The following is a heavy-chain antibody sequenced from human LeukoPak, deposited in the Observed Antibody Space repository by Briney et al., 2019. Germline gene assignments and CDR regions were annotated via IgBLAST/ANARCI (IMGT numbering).Heavy chain of an antibody. D-gene: IGHD3-22*01. CDR1: VSGFTFSSHS. J-gene: IGHJ4*02. Sequence: PGGSLRLSCAVSVSGFTFSSHSMIWVRQAPGKGLEWVSAISGTSVRTYYADSVKGRFSISRDNYKNTLYLQMNSLRAEDTAVYYCAKGARPDYYETSGHFDHWGQGTLVTVSS. CDR2: ISGTSVRT. V-gene: IGHV3-23*01. CDR3: AKGARPDYYETSGHFDH.